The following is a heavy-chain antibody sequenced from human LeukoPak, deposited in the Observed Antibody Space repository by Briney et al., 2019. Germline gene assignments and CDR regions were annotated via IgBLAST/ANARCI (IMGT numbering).Heavy chain of an antibody. V-gene: IGHV1-46*01. Sequence: ASVKVSCKASGYTFTSYYMFWVRQAPGQGLEWMGIINPSGGSTSYAQKFQGRVTMTRDMSTRTVYMELSSLRSDDTAVYYCARGGGQLVPYYYYMDVWGKGTTVTISS. D-gene: IGHD6-13*01. J-gene: IGHJ6*03. CDR1: GYTFTSYY. CDR3: ARGGGQLVPYYYYMDV. CDR2: INPSGGST.